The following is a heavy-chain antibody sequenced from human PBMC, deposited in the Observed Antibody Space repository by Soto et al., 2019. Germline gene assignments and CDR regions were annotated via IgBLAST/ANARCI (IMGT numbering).Heavy chain of an antibody. Sequence: SETLSLTCTVSGGSISSYYWSWIRQPPGKGLEWIGYIYYSGITNYNPSLKSRVTISVDTSKNQFSLKLSSVTAADTAVYYCARYKSNYYYGMDVWGQGTRVTVSS. D-gene: IGHD1-20*01. J-gene: IGHJ6*02. V-gene: IGHV4-59*01. CDR2: IYYSGIT. CDR3: ARYKSNYYYGMDV. CDR1: GGSISSYY.